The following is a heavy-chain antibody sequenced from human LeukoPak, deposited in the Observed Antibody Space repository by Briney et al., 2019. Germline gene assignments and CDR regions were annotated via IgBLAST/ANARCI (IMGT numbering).Heavy chain of an antibody. CDR3: AASNNFYDSSGTFDY. D-gene: IGHD3-22*01. Sequence: GASVKVSCKASTYNFTNYAFSWVRQVPGQGLEWMGWISAYTGNTNYAQILQDRVTMTTDTSTNTAHMEMRSLRSDDTAVYYCAASNNFYDSSGTFDYWGQGTLVTVSS. V-gene: IGHV1-18*01. J-gene: IGHJ4*02. CDR1: TYNFTNYA. CDR2: ISAYTGNT.